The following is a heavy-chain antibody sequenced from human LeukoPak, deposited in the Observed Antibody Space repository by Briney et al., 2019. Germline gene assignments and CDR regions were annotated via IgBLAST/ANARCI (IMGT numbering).Heavy chain of an antibody. Sequence: GASVKVSCKASGYTFTSYGISWVRQAPGQGLEWMGWISAYNGNTNYAQKLQGRVTMTTDTSTSTAYKELRSLRSDDTAVYYCARDDSSGWYVHWGQGTLVTVSS. CDR1: GYTFTSYG. CDR2: ISAYNGNT. V-gene: IGHV1-18*01. D-gene: IGHD6-19*01. J-gene: IGHJ4*02. CDR3: ARDDSSGWYVH.